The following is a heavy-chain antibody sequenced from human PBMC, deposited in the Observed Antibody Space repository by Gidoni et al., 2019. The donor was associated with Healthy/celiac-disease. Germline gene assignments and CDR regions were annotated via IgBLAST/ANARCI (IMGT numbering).Heavy chain of an antibody. Sequence: EVQLVESGGGLVQPGGSLRLSCADSGFCFSSYWMSWVRQAPGKGLEWVANIKQDGSEKYYVDSVKGRFTISRDNAKNSLYLQMNSLRAEDTAVYYCARLSYGDFLAGDNWFDPWGQGTLVTVSS. J-gene: IGHJ5*02. CDR1: GFCFSSYW. CDR2: IKQDGSEK. CDR3: ARLSYGDFLAGDNWFDP. D-gene: IGHD4-17*01. V-gene: IGHV3-7*01.